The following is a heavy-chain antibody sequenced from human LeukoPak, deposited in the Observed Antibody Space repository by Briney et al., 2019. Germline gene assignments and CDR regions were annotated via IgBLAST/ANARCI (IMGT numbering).Heavy chain of an antibody. D-gene: IGHD6-19*01. CDR3: ATVAVAGAGY. Sequence: ASVKVSCKVSGYTFTDYYMHWVQQAPGKGLEWMGLVDPEDGETIYAEKFQGRVTITADTSTDTAYMELSSLRSEDTAAYYCATVAVAGAGYWGQGTLVTVSS. CDR2: VDPEDGET. J-gene: IGHJ4*02. CDR1: GYTFTDYY. V-gene: IGHV1-69-2*01.